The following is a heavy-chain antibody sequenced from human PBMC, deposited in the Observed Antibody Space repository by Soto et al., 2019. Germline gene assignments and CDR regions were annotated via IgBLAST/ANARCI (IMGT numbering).Heavy chain of an antibody. J-gene: IGHJ6*04. CDR3: ARDIFNIVLMVYAAPYYYYGMDV. CDR1: GFTFSSYA. CDR2: ISYDGSNK. D-gene: IGHD2-8*01. Sequence: PGGSLRLSCAASGFTFSSYAMHWVRQAPGKGLEWVAVISYDGSNKYYADSVKGRFTISRDNSKNTLYLQMNSLRAEDTAVYYCARDIFNIVLMVYAAPYYYYGMDVWGKGTTVTVSS. V-gene: IGHV3-30-3*01.